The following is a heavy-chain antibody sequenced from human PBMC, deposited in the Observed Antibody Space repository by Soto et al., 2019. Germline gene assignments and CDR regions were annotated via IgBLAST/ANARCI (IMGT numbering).Heavy chain of an antibody. CDR2: INAGNGNT. J-gene: IGHJ4*02. Sequence: QVQLVQSGAEVKKPGASVKVSCKASGYTFTTYAMHWVRQAPGQRFEWMGWINAGNGNTKYLQKFQGRVTITTDTSASTAYMELSSLRSEDTAVYYCARDPCIIRCPDYWGQGTLVTVSS. D-gene: IGHD2-15*01. V-gene: IGHV1-3*01. CDR1: GYTFTTYA. CDR3: ARDPCIIRCPDY.